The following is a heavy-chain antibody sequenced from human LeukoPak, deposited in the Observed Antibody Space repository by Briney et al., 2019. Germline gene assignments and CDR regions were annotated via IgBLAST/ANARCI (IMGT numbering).Heavy chain of an antibody. CDR3: AKIAVAGQDYDY. Sequence: PGRSLRLSCAASGFTFSSYGMHWVRQAPGKGLEWVAVISYDGSNKYYADSVKGRFTISRDNSKNTLYLQMNSLRAEDTAVYYCAKIAVAGQDYDYWGQGTLVTVSS. D-gene: IGHD6-19*01. V-gene: IGHV3-30*18. CDR2: ISYDGSNK. J-gene: IGHJ4*02. CDR1: GFTFSSYG.